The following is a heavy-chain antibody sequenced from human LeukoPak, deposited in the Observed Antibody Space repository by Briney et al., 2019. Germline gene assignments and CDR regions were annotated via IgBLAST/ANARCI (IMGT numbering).Heavy chain of an antibody. CDR2: ISDSGGST. CDR1: GFTFRSYA. Sequence: SGGSLRLSCAASGFTFRSYAMSWVRQAPGKGLEWVSAISDSGGSTYYADSVKGRFTISRDNSKNTLYLQMNSLRAEDTAVYYCATRSWGYGNYWGQGTLVTVSS. V-gene: IGHV3-23*01. CDR3: ATRSWGYGNY. D-gene: IGHD7-27*01. J-gene: IGHJ4*02.